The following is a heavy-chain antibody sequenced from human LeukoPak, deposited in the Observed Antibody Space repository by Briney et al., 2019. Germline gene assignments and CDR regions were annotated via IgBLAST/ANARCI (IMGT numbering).Heavy chain of an antibody. CDR2: ISGDEIWT. CDR3: TKEYISGPRQTDAFDI. D-gene: IGHD3-22*01. V-gene: IGHV3-74*01. J-gene: IGHJ3*02. CDR1: GFTLGNHW. Sequence: PGGSLRLSCVASGFTLGNHWMHWVRQAPGKGLVWVSRISGDEIWTRYADSVKGRFTISRDNAKDTLYLQMNGLRTEDTAVYYCTKEYISGPRQTDAFDIWGRGTMVTVSS.